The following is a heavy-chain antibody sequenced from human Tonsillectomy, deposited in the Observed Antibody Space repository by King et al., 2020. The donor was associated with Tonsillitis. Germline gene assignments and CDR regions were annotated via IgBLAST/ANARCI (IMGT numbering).Heavy chain of an antibody. Sequence: QLVQSGAEVKKPGSSVKVSCKASGGTFSSYAISWVRQAPVQGLEWMGGVVPIFVTPNCAQKFQGRVTITADESTSTAYMELNSLTSEDTAVYYCAGMGGGNWFDPWGQGTLVTVSS. J-gene: IGHJ5*02. CDR1: GGTFSSYA. CDR2: VVPIFVTP. V-gene: IGHV1-69*12. CDR3: AGMGGGNWFDP. D-gene: IGHD3-16*01.